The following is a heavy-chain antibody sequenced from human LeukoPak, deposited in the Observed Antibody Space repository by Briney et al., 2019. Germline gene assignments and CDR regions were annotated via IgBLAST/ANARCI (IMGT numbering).Heavy chain of an antibody. CDR1: GYTFTSYD. CDR3: ARGEKQMYYYDSSGYWNY. CDR2: MNPNSGNT. Sequence: EASVTVSCKASGYTFTSYDINWVRQATGQGLEWMGWMNPNSGNTGYAQKFQGRVTMTRNTSISTAYMELSSLRSEDTAVYYCARGEKQMYYYDSSGYWNYWGQGTLVTVSS. V-gene: IGHV1-8*01. D-gene: IGHD3-22*01. J-gene: IGHJ4*02.